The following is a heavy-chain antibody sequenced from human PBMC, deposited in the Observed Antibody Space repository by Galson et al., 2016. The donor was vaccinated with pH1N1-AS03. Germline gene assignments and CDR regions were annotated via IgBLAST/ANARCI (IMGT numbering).Heavy chain of an antibody. CDR3: ARRPDYGDFAFDY. CDR1: GYNFASYY. V-gene: IGHV5-51*03. Sequence: SGAEVKMPGKSLKISCQGSGYNFASYYIVWVRQMPGKGLEWMGIIYPGDSDATYSPSFQGQVTISADKSISTAYLQWSSLKASDTAMYYCARRPDYGDFAFDYWGQGTLVTVSS. J-gene: IGHJ4*02. D-gene: IGHD4-17*01. CDR2: IYPGDSDA.